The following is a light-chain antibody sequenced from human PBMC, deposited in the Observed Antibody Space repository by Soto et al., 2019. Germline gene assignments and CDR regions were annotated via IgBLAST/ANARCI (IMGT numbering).Light chain of an antibody. J-gene: IGKJ1*01. CDR1: QSISSSY. V-gene: IGKV3-20*01. CDR3: QQYGLSPWT. Sequence: DIVLTQSPGTLSLSTGERATLSCRASQSISSSYLAWYQQRPGQAHRLLIYGASIRATGIPDRFSGSGSGTDFTLIISRLEPEDFAVYYCQQYGLSPWTFGQGTKVEI. CDR2: GAS.